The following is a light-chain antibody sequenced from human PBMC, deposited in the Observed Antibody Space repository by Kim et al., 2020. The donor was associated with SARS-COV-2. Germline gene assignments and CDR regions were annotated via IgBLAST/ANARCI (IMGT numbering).Light chain of an antibody. CDR3: CSYAGSSV. Sequence: PGQSITIACTGTSSDVGSYNLVSWYQQHPGKAPKLMIYEGSKRTSGVSNRFSGSKSGNTASLTISGLQAEDEADYYCCSYAGSSVFGGGTKVTVL. J-gene: IGLJ3*02. CDR2: EGS. V-gene: IGLV2-23*01. CDR1: SSDVGSYNL.